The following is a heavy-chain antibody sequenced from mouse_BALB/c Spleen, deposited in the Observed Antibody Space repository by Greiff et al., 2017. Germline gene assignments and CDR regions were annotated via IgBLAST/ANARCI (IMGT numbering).Heavy chain of an antibody. J-gene: IGHJ3*01. V-gene: IGHV7-3*02. CDR3: ARDIGTMITTAY. CDR1: GFTFTDYY. D-gene: IGHD2-4*01. CDR2: IRNKANGYTT. Sequence: EVQGVESGGGLVQPGGSLRLSCATSGFTFTDYYMSWVRQPPGKALEWLGFIRNKANGYTTEYSASVKGRFIISRDNSQSILYLQMNTLRAEDSATYYCARDIGTMITTAYWGQGTLVTVSA.